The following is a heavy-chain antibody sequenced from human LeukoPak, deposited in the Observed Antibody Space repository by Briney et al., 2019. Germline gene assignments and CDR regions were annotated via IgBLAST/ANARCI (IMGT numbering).Heavy chain of an antibody. CDR1: GFTLRSYA. Sequence: PGGSLRLSCAASGFTLRSYAMSWVGQGPGKGLEGGSAISVSGNKYHSESVRGGFTISRDSSKTTLYLQMNSLSARDAAVYYCAKAPVTTCSGAYCYPFDYWSQGTLVTVSS. CDR2: ISVSGNK. V-gene: IGHV3-23*01. D-gene: IGHD2-15*01. CDR3: AKAPVTTCSGAYCYPFDY. J-gene: IGHJ4*02.